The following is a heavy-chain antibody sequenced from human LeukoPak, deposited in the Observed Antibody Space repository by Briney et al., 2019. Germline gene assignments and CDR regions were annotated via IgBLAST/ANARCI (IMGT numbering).Heavy chain of an antibody. D-gene: IGHD6-13*01. CDR3: ARDEPTRIAAAGTGGGTYYYYYYGMDV. CDR2: IIPIFGTA. CDR1: GGTFSSYA. J-gene: IGHJ6*02. V-gene: IGHV1-69*13. Sequence: GASVKVSCKASGGTFSSYAINWVRQAPGQGLEWMGGIIPIFGTANYAQKFQGRVTITADESTSTAYMELSSLRSEDTAVYYCARDEPTRIAAAGTGGGTYYYYYYGMDVWGQGTTVTVSS.